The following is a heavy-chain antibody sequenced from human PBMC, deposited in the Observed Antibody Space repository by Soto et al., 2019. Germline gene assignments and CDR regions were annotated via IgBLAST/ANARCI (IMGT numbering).Heavy chain of an antibody. CDR1: GGTFSSYA. J-gene: IGHJ5*02. V-gene: IGHV1-69*15. CDR3: ARDRGPSSGYYPYWFDP. D-gene: IGHD3-22*01. Sequence: QVQLVQSGDEVKKPGSSVKVSCKASGGTFSSYAITWVRLAPGQGLEWMGRIIPIFGTANYAQKFQGRVTITADESTSTAYMELSSLRSEDTAVYYCARDRGPSSGYYPYWFDPWGQGTLVTVSS. CDR2: IIPIFGTA.